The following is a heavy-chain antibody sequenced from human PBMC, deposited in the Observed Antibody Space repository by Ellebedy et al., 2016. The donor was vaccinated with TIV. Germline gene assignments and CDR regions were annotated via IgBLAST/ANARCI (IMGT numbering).Heavy chain of an antibody. CDR2: IKQDGSEK. J-gene: IGHJ4*02. D-gene: IGHD2-21*01. CDR1: GFTFSTYW. V-gene: IGHV3-7*03. CDR3: ARGIRGAPGVDY. Sequence: PGGSLRLSCAASGFTFSTYWLDWVRQAPGKGLEWVANIKQDGSEKYYVDSVKGRFTISRDNTKNSLYLQMSSLRAEDTAVYYCARGIRGAPGVDYWGQGTLVTISS.